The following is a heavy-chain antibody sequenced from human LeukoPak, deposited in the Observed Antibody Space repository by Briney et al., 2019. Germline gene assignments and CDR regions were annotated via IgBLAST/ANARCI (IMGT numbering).Heavy chain of an antibody. J-gene: IGHJ4*02. D-gene: IGHD3-10*01. CDR2: ISYDGSNK. V-gene: IGHV3-30*04. CDR3: AELLWFGDPFDY. CDR1: GFTFSSYA. Sequence: GRSLRLSCAASGFTFSSYAMHWVRQAPGKGLEWVAVISYDGSNKYYADSVKGRFTISRDNSKNTLYLQMNSLRAEDTAVYYCAELLWFGDPFDYWGQGTLATVSS.